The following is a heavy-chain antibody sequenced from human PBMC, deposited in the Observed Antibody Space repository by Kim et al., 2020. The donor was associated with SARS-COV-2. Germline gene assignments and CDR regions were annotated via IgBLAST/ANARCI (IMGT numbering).Heavy chain of an antibody. CDR3: AREGVIWFGEGNYYYGMDV. Sequence: GGSLRLSCAASGFTFSDYYMSWIRQAPGKGLEWVSYISSSSSYTNYADSVKGRFTISRDNAKNSLYLQMNSLRAEDTAVYYCAREGVIWFGEGNYYYGMDVWGQGTTVTVSS. CDR2: ISSSSSYT. J-gene: IGHJ6*02. CDR1: GFTFSDYY. V-gene: IGHV3-11*06. D-gene: IGHD3-10*01.